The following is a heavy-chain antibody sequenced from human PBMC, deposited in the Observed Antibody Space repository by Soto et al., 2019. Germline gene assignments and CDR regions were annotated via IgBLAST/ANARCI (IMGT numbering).Heavy chain of an antibody. V-gene: IGHV3-7*05. CDR2: INQHGTEK. CDR1: GFNFSNYW. CDR3: ATDILDY. J-gene: IGHJ4*02. Sequence: EVQLVESGGDLVPPGGSLRLSCVASGFNFSNYWMTWARQAPGKGLEWVANINQHGTEKFYVDSVEGRFSISRDNAYHSVYLQMNSLRAEDTAIYYCATDILDYWGQGTSFTVSS.